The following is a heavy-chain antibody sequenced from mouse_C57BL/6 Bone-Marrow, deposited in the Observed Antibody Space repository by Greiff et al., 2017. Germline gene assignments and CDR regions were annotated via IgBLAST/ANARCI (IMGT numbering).Heavy chain of an antibody. J-gene: IGHJ2*01. CDR3: TTIGCYGSSSYYFDY. V-gene: IGHV14-4*01. CDR1: GFNIKDDY. Sequence: EVQLQQSGAELVRPGASVKLSCTASGFNIKDDYMHWVKQRPEQGLEWIGWIDPENGDTEYASKVQGKVTITADTSSNKAYLQLSSLTSEDTAVYYCTTIGCYGSSSYYFDYWGQVTTLTVSS. CDR2: IDPENGDT. D-gene: IGHD1-1*01.